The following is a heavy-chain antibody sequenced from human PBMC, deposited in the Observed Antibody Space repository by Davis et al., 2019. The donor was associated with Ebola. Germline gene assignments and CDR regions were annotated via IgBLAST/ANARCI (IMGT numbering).Heavy chain of an antibody. V-gene: IGHV1-2*06. CDR2: INPNFGGK. D-gene: IGHD5-18*01. CDR1: GYTFAAHY. Sequence: ASVKVSCKASGYTFAAHYIHWVRQAPGQGLEWMGRINPNFGGKIYAQKFQDRVTMTIDTSINTAYMELDRLRSDDTAVYYCARGHTYGRWDDWFDPWGQGTLVTVSP. CDR3: ARGHTYGRWDDWFDP. J-gene: IGHJ5*02.